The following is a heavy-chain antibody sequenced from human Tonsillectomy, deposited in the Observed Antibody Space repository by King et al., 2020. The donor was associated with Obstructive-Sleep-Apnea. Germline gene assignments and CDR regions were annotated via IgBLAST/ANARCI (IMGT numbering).Heavy chain of an antibody. J-gene: IGHJ3*02. Sequence: VQLVQSGGGLVQPGGSLRLSCAASGFTFGSYAMSWVRQAPGKGLEWVSSISGSGGSTYYADSVKGRFTISRDNSKNTLYLQMNSLSAEDTAVYYCTHDFWSDFLTLGDAFDIWGQGTMVTVSS. CDR3: THDFWSDFLTLGDAFDI. CDR1: GFTFGSYA. D-gene: IGHD3-3*01. CDR2: ISGSGGST. V-gene: IGHV3-23*04.